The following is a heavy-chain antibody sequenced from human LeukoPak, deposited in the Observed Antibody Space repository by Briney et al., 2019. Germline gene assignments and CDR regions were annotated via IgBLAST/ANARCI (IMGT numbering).Heavy chain of an antibody. CDR1: AGSINSDDYY. Sequence: SETLSLTCTVSAGSINSDDYYWSWIRQPAGKGLEWIGRIYSPGTNYNYNPSLKSRVTISIDTSKNQFSLKLTSVTAGDTAVYCCARGIGTSYESSRDAFDIWGQGTMVTVSS. J-gene: IGHJ3*02. V-gene: IGHV4-61*02. D-gene: IGHD3-22*01. CDR3: ARGIGTSYESSRDAFDI. CDR2: IYSPGTN.